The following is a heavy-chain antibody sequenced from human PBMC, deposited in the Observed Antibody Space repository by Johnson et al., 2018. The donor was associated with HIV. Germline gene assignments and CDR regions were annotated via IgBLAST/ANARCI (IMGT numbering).Heavy chain of an antibody. CDR1: GFTFSSNY. Sequence: VQLVESGGGLVKPGGSLRLSCAASGFTFSSNYMSWVRQAPGKGLEWVSRMNGDGKSTTYADSVKGRFTISRDNAKNTLYVQMNSLRAEDTAVYYCASGVSEMDAFDIWGQGTMVTVSS. CDR3: ASGVSEMDAFDI. J-gene: IGHJ3*02. V-gene: IGHV3-74*02. CDR2: MNGDGKST. D-gene: IGHD5-24*01.